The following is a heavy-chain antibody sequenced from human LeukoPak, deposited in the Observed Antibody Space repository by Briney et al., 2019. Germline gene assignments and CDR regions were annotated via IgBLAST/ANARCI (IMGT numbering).Heavy chain of an antibody. Sequence: PSETLSLTCAVSGYSISSGYYWGWIRQPPGKGLEWIGSIYHSGKTHYNPSLKSRVTISVDTSKNQLSLSLNSVTAADTAVYYCAILGIALPIDCWGQGTLVTVSS. D-gene: IGHD2-21*01. CDR1: GYSISSGYY. CDR3: AILGIALPIDC. J-gene: IGHJ4*02. V-gene: IGHV4-38-2*01. CDR2: IYHSGKT.